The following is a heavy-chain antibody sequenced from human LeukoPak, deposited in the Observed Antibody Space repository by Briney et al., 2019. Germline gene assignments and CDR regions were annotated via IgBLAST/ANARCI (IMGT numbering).Heavy chain of an antibody. D-gene: IGHD3-3*01. CDR2: MNPNSGNT. Sequence: GASVKVSCKASGYTFTSYDINWVRQATGQGLEWMGWMNPNSGNTGYAQKFQGRVTMTRNTSISTAYMELSSLRSEDTAVYYCARTHYYDFWSGYIYGMDVWGQGTTVTVSS. CDR1: GYTFTSYD. V-gene: IGHV1-8*01. CDR3: ARTHYYDFWSGYIYGMDV. J-gene: IGHJ6*02.